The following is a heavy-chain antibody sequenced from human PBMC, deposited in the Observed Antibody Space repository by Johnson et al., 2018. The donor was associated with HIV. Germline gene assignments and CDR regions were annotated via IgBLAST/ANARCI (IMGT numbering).Heavy chain of an antibody. CDR3: AKGTNGQSWAFGI. CDR2: IWYDESDK. J-gene: IGHJ3*02. CDR1: GFTVSSNY. D-gene: IGHD2-8*01. Sequence: QVQLVESGGGLVQPGGSLRLSCAASGFTVSSNYMSWVRQAPGKGLEWVAVIWYDESDKFYADSVKGRFIISRDNPRNTLYLQMNGLRAEDTAVYYCAKGTNGQSWAFGIWGQGTVVTVSS. V-gene: IGHV3-33*06.